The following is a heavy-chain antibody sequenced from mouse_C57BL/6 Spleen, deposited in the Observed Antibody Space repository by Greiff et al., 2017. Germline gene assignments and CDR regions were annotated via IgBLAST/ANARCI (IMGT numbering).Heavy chain of an antibody. J-gene: IGHJ2*01. Sequence: VQLQESGPELVKPGASVKISCKASGYAFSSSWMNWVKQRPGKGLEWIGRIYPGDGDTNYNGKFKGKATLTADKSSRTAYMQLSSLTSEDSAVDFCATSSYSPYYCDYWGQGTTLTVSS. V-gene: IGHV1-82*01. CDR3: ATSSYSPYYCDY. D-gene: IGHD2-12*01. CDR2: IYPGDGDT. CDR1: GYAFSSSW.